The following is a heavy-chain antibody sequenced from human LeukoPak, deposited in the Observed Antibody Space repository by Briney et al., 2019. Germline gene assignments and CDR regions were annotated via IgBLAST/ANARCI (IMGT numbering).Heavy chain of an antibody. CDR3: ARETYSSSWSDAFDI. J-gene: IGHJ3*02. CDR1: GNTFTSYY. D-gene: IGHD6-13*01. V-gene: IGHV1-46*01. Sequence: ASVKVSCKASGNTFTSYYMHWVRQAPGQGFEWMGIIYPSGGSTSYAQKFQGRVTMTRDTSTSTVYMELSSLRSEDTAVYYCARETYSSSWSDAFDIWGQGTMVTVSS. CDR2: IYPSGGST.